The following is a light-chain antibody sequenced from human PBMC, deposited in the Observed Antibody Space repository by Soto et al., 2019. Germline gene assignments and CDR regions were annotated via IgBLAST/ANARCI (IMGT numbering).Light chain of an antibody. CDR1: YSNIGAGYG. J-gene: IGLJ3*02. Sequence: QSVLTQPPSVSGAPGRGVTISCTGSYSNIGAGYGVNWYQQLPGAAPKLLIHGNSQRPSGVPDRFSGSKSGTSASLAIIGLRAEDEAHYYCAAWDDSLRGVVFGGGTKLTVL. V-gene: IGLV1-40*01. CDR3: AAWDDSLRGVV. CDR2: GNS.